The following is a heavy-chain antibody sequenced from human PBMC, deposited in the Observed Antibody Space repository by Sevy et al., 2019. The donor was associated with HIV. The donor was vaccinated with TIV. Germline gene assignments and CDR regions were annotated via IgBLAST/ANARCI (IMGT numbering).Heavy chain of an antibody. CDR2: VHYSGRT. CDR3: ARGRDGHNYSSDY. V-gene: IGHV4-59*01. D-gene: IGHD2-21*01. J-gene: IGHJ4*02. CDR1: GGSMTGYY. Sequence: SETLSLTCTVSGGSMTGYYWSWIRQSPEKGLEYIGYVHYSGRTNYTPSFKSRVTISVDTAKNQFSLKVTSVTAADTAVYYCARGRDGHNYSSDYWGQGTLVTVSS.